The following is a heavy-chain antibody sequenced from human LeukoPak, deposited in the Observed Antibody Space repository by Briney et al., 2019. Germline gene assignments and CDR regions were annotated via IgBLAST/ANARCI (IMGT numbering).Heavy chain of an antibody. CDR3: ARVSRGWPYYYGMDV. Sequence: SETLSLTCTVSGGSNSIYYWTWIRQPPGKGLEWIGYFHYPGSTKYNPSLKSRVTISVDTSKNQFSLKLSSVTAADTAVYYCARVSRGWPYYYGMDVWGQGTTVTVSS. J-gene: IGHJ6*02. V-gene: IGHV4-59*01. D-gene: IGHD6-19*01. CDR1: GGSNSIYY. CDR2: FHYPGST.